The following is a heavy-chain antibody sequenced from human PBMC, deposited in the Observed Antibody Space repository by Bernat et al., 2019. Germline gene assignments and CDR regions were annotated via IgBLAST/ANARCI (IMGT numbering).Heavy chain of an antibody. D-gene: IGHD6-13*01. Sequence: EVQLVESGGGLVQPGGSLRLSCVASGFTLSTYKMHWVRQAPGKGLVWVSRLSTDGSSANYADSVKDRFTVSRDNAKNTLYLQMNSLRAEDSALYYCVRRRASTSSCSAMDVWGQGTTVTVSS. CDR1: GFTLSTYK. V-gene: IGHV3-74*01. CDR2: LSTDGSSA. J-gene: IGHJ6*02. CDR3: VRRRASTSSCSAMDV.